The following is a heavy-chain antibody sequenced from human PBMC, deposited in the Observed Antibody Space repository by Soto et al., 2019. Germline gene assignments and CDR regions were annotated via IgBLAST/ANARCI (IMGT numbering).Heavy chain of an antibody. D-gene: IGHD6-13*01. CDR3: ASGASRWSPYDFDS. CDR1: EGTFNSYA. V-gene: IGHV1-69*01. CDR2: IIPYYNTL. J-gene: IGHJ4*02. Sequence: QAQVVQSGAEVRKPGSSVKLSCKASEGTFNSYAIAWVRQAPGQGLEWMGGIIPYYNTLNYAQKFQDRVTLTADDSTHTVYMELSSLRSDDTAVYFCASGASRWSPYDFDSWAQGTLVTVSA.